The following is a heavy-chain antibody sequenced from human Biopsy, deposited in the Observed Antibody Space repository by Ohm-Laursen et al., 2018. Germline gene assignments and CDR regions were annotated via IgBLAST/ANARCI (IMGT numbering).Heavy chain of an antibody. Sequence: SLRLSCAATGFTFSLYAIHWVRQAPGKGLESVSAITSRGDRTYYPNSVGGRFTIFRDNSKNTVSLQMDSLRSEDMGVYYCARGNREINYYFAMDLWGQGTTVTVSS. V-gene: IGHV3-64*01. CDR2: ITSRGDRT. CDR3: ARGNREINYYFAMDL. J-gene: IGHJ6*02. D-gene: IGHD2/OR15-2a*01. CDR1: GFTFSLYA.